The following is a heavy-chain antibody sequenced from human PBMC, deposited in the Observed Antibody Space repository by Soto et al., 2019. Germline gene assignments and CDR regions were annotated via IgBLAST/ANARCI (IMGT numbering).Heavy chain of an antibody. D-gene: IGHD2-2*01. Sequence: EVQLVESGGGLVQPGGSLRLSCAASGFTFSSYWMHWVRQAPGTGLVWVSRINSDGSSTSYADSVKGRFTISRDSAKNTLYMQMNRLRAEDTAVYYGARGANQYDFDYWGQGTLVTVSS. J-gene: IGHJ4*02. CDR3: ARGANQYDFDY. CDR2: INSDGSST. V-gene: IGHV3-74*01. CDR1: GFTFSSYW.